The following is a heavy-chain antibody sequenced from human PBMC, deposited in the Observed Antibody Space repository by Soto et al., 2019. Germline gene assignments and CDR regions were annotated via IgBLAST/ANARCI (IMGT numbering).Heavy chain of an antibody. CDR1: GFTFSSYA. J-gene: IGHJ4*02. CDR3: TTYTSSRKYDY. D-gene: IGHD6-13*01. CDR2: IWYDGSKK. V-gene: IGHV3-33*01. Sequence: GGSLRLSCAASGFTFSSYAIHWVRQAPGKGLEWVAIIWYDGSKKYYADSVMGRFSISRDNSKNTMYLQMNSLKTEDTAVYYCTTYTSSRKYDYWGQGTLVTVSS.